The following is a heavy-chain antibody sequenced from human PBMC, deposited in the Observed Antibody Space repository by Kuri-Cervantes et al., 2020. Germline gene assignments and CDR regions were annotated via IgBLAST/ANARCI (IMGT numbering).Heavy chain of an antibody. Sequence: GGSLRLSCAASGFTFSSYAMSWVRQAPGKGLEWVSAISGSGGSTYYADSVKGRFTISRDNSKNTLYLQMNSLRAEDTAVYYCAKEALAYCGGDCYSPLDYWGQGTLDTVSS. CDR3: AKEALAYCGGDCYSPLDY. D-gene: IGHD2-21*02. V-gene: IGHV3-23*01. J-gene: IGHJ4*02. CDR2: ISGSGGST. CDR1: GFTFSSYA.